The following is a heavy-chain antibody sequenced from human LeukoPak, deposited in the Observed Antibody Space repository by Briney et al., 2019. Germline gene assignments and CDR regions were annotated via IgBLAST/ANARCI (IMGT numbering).Heavy chain of an antibody. D-gene: IGHD3-22*01. CDR3: ARLEYYYDSSAKSDDY. J-gene: IGHJ4*02. CDR2: INPNSGGT. V-gene: IGHV1-2*02. Sequence: ASVKVSCKASGYTFTGYYMHWVRQAPGQGLEWMGWINPNSGGTNYAQKFQGRVTMTRDTSISTAYMGLSRLRSDDTAVYYCARLEYYYDSSAKSDDYWGQGPLVTVSS. CDR1: GYTFTGYY.